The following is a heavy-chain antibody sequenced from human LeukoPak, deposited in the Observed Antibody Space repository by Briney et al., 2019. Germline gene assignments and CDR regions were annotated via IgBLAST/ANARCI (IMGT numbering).Heavy chain of an antibody. J-gene: IGHJ5*02. CDR3: ARMSSITTDGDWFDP. V-gene: IGHV5-51*01. Sequence: GESLKISCKGSRYSFTNYWIGWVRQMPGKGLEWMGIIYPGDFDTRYSPSFQGQVTTSADKSINTAYLQWSSLKASDTAMYYCARMSSITTDGDWFDPWGQGTLVTVSS. CDR2: IYPGDFDT. D-gene: IGHD6-13*01. CDR1: RYSFTNYW.